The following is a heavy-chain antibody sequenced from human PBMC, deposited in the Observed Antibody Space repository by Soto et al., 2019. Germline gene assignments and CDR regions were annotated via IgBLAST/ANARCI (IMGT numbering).Heavy chain of an antibody. CDR3: AKDYGAEYVYSKKGFDC. J-gene: IGHJ4*02. D-gene: IGHD3-16*01. V-gene: IGHV3-30*18. CDR1: GFTFSSYG. CDR2: LSYDGSNK. Sequence: QVQLVESGGGVVQPGRSLRLSCAASGFTFSSYGMHWVRQAPGKGLEWVAVLSYDGSNKYYADSVKGRFTISRDNFKNTLYLQMNSLRADDTAVYSYAKDYGAEYVYSKKGFDCWGQGTLVTVSS.